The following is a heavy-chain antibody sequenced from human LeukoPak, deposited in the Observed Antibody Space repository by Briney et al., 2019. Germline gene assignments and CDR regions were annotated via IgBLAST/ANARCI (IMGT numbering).Heavy chain of an antibody. CDR2: IYPGDSDT. D-gene: IGHD2-2*01. V-gene: IGHV5-51*01. J-gene: IGHJ4*02. Sequence: GESLKISCKGSGYSFTSYWIGWVRQMPGKGLEWMGIIYPGDSDTRYSPSFQGQVTISADKSISTAYLQWSSLKASGTAMYYCARRGLGVVPAGRQMRGEYYFDYWGQGTLVTVSS. CDR1: GYSFTSYW. CDR3: ARRGLGVVPAGRQMRGEYYFDY.